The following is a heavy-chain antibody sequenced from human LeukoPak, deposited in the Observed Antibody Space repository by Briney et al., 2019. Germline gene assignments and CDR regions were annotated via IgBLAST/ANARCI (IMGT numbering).Heavy chain of an antibody. CDR1: GGSFSGYY. CDR3: ARGPVVTITYYYYHYMDV. D-gene: IGHD2-21*02. CDR2: INHSGST. J-gene: IGHJ6*03. V-gene: IGHV4-34*01. Sequence: SETLSLTCAVYGGSFSGYYWSWIRQPPGKGLEWIGEINHSGSTNYNPSLKSRVTISVDTSKNQFSLKLSSVTAADTAVYYCARGPVVTITYYYYHYMDVWGKGTTVTVSS.